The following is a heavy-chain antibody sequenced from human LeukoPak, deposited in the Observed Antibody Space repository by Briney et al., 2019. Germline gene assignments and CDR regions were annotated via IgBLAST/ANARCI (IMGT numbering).Heavy chain of an antibody. CDR2: IIPIFGTA. D-gene: IGHD2-2*01. CDR1: GGTFISYA. V-gene: IGHV1-69*01. J-gene: IGHJ4*02. Sequence: SVKVSCKASGGTFISYAISWVRQAPGQGLEWMGGIIPIFGTANYAQKFQGRVTITADESTSTAYMELSSLRSEDTAVYYCARGVPAALGSFDYWGLGTLVTVSS. CDR3: ARGVPAALGSFDY.